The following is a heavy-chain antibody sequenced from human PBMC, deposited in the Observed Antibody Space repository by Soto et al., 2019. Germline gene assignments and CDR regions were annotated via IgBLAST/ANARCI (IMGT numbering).Heavy chain of an antibody. CDR3: ARYCSGGSCSSSVLSYHYYGMDV. CDR2: ISAYNGNT. D-gene: IGHD2-15*01. J-gene: IGHJ6*02. V-gene: IGHV1-18*01. CDR1: GYTFTSYG. Sequence: ASVKVSCKASGYTFTSYGISWGRQAPGQGLEWMGWISAYNGNTNYAQKLQGRVTMTTDTSTSTAYMELRSLRSDDTAVYYCARYCSGGSCSSSVLSYHYYGMDVWGQGTTVTVSS.